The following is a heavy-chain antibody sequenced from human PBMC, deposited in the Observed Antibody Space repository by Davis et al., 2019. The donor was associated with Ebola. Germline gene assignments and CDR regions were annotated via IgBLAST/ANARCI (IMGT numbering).Heavy chain of an antibody. CDR1: GFTFSSFW. V-gene: IGHV3-23*01. D-gene: IGHD1-26*01. CDR3: ARAPYSGSYYADY. J-gene: IGHJ4*02. Sequence: GGSLRLSCAASGFTFSSFWMSWVRQAPGKGLEWVSVISGRGNSKYYADSVKGRFTISRDNSNNLLYLQMNSLRAEDTAVYYCARAPYSGSYYADYWGQGTLVTVSS. CDR2: ISGRGNSK.